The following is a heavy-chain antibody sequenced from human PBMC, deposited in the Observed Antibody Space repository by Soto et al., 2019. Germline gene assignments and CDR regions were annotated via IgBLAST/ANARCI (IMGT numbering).Heavy chain of an antibody. Sequence: SETLSLTCAVSGGSISSGGYSWSWIRQPPGKGLEWIGYIYHSGSTYYNPSLKSRVTISVDRSKNQFSLKLSSVTAADTAVYYCARDFGYGGYGDYWGQGTLVTVSS. D-gene: IGHD5-12*01. CDR2: IYHSGST. CDR3: ARDFGYGGYGDY. J-gene: IGHJ4*02. CDR1: GGSISSGGYS. V-gene: IGHV4-30-2*01.